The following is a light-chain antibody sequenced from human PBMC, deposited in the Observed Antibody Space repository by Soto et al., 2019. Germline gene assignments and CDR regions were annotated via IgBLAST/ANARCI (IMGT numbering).Light chain of an antibody. Sequence: QSVLTQPPSISATPGQKVTISCSGSYSNIETNYVSWYQQLPGTAPKLLIYDNTERPSGIPDRFSGSKSGSSATLGITGLQTGDGADYYCGTWDSSLSAGVFGTGTKVTVL. CDR1: YSNIETNY. J-gene: IGLJ1*01. V-gene: IGLV1-51*01. CDR2: DNT. CDR3: GTWDSSLSAGV.